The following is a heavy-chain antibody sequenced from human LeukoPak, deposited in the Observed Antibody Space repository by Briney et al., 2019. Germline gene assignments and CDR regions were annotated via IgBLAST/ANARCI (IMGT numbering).Heavy chain of an antibody. CDR2: IYYSGST. J-gene: IGHJ5*02. D-gene: IGHD5-12*01. V-gene: IGHV4-59*01. Sequence: SETLSLTCTVSGSSISSYYWSWIRQPPGKGLEWIGYIYYSGSTNYNPSLKSRVTISVDTSKNQFSLKLSSVTAADTAVYYCARDLYSGYDYGWFDPWGQGTLVTVSS. CDR3: ARDLYSGYDYGWFDP. CDR1: GSSISSYY.